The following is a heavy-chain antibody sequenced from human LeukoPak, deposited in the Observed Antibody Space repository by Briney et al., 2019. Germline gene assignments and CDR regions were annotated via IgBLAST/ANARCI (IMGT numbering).Heavy chain of an antibody. CDR3: ASFDWFDP. CDR2: ISSSSSTI. J-gene: IGHJ5*02. CDR1: GITFSSYS. Sequence: GGSLRLSCAASGITFSSYSMNWVRQAPGKGLEWVSYISSSSSTIYYADSVKGRFTISRDNAKNSLYLQMNSLRAEDTAVYYCASFDWFDPWGQGTLVTVSS. V-gene: IGHV3-48*01.